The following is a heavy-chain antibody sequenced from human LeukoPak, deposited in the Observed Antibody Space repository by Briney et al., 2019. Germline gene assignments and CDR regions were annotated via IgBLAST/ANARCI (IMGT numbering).Heavy chain of an antibody. V-gene: IGHV4-61*02. D-gene: IGHD3-22*01. CDR2: IYTSGST. CDR3: ARDRIYYYDSSGYRVDAFDI. J-gene: IGHJ3*02. Sequence: SQTLSLTCTVSGGSISSGSYYWSWIRQPAGKGLEWIGRIYTSGSTNYNPSLKSRVTISVDTSKNQFSLKLSSVTASDTAVYHCARDRIYYYDSSGYRVDAFDIWGQGTMVTVSS. CDR1: GGSISSGSYY.